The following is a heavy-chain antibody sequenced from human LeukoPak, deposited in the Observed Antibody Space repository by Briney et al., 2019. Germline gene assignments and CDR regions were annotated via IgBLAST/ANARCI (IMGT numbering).Heavy chain of an antibody. D-gene: IGHD3-3*01. CDR2: VHYSGST. CDR3: ARLFFVIDT. V-gene: IGHV4-39*01. Sequence: SETLSLTCTVSGASISNSAYYWLWIRQPPGEGLECIGTVHYSGSTFYNPSLKSRVNISIDTSKNQFSLQLSSVTAADTAVYYCARLFFVIDTWGQGTLVTVSS. J-gene: IGHJ5*02. CDR1: GASISNSAYY.